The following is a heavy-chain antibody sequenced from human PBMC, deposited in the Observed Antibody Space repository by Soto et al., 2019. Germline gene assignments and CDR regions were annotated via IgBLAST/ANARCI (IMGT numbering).Heavy chain of an antibody. CDR2: IYYTRST. CDR3: ARHATGGTYPLDY. D-gene: IGHD1-26*01. CDR1: SGSISGSY. V-gene: IGHV4-59*08. J-gene: IGHJ4*02. Sequence: QVQLQESGPGLVKPSETLSLTCTVSSGSISGSYWAWIRQPPGKGLEYIGYIYYTRSTNYSPSLQIQVTMSVDTSKNQFSLKLTSVTAADTAVYYCARHATGGTYPLDYWGQGTLVTVSS.